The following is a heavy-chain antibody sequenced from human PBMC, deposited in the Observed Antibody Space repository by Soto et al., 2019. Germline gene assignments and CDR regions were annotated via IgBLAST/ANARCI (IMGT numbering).Heavy chain of an antibody. Sequence: VQFVQSGAELKKPGSSVRVSCRASGGTIKTYTLSWVRQAPGQGLEWMGAFIPSFPAPNFAQRFKGRLTLPADESTNTGFMELSGLRPEDTALYFCATVEVVPSFPHWLDTWGQGTQVIVSS. CDR3: ATVEVVPSFPHWLDT. CDR1: GGTIKTYT. J-gene: IGHJ5*02. CDR2: FIPSFPAP. V-gene: IGHV1-69*12. D-gene: IGHD2-21*01.